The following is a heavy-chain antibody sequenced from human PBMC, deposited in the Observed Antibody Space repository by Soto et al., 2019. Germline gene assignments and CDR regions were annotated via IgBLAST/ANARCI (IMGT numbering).Heavy chain of an antibody. J-gene: IGHJ4*02. CDR3: AKDNDYYDSSGYYFLLALVDY. D-gene: IGHD3-22*01. V-gene: IGHV3-30*18. CDR2: ISYDGSNK. Sequence: GSLRLSCAASGFTFSSYGMHWVRQAPGKGLEWVAVISYDGSNKYYADSVKGRFTISRDNSKNTLYLQMNSLRAEDTAVYYCAKDNDYYDSSGYYFLLALVDYWGQGTLVTVSS. CDR1: GFTFSSYG.